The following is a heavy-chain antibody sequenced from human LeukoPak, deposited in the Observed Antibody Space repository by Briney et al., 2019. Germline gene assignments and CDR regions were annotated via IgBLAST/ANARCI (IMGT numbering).Heavy chain of an antibody. D-gene: IGHD4-11*01. V-gene: IGHV3-23*01. Sequence: SEGSLRLSCTASGFTFSSYAMNWVRQAPGKGLEWVSGIGAGGTFTYYADSVKGRFTISRDNSRNTLYLQMNSLRADDTAVYYCAKDLDYTTYGYYLDYWGQGTLVTVSS. CDR2: IGAGGTFT. CDR1: GFTFSSYA. CDR3: AKDLDYTTYGYYLDY. J-gene: IGHJ4*02.